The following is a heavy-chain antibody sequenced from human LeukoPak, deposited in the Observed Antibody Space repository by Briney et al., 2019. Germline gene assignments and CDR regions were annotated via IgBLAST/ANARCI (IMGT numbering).Heavy chain of an antibody. V-gene: IGHV4-39*01. Sequence: KPSETLSLTCTVSGGSISSSSYYWGWIRQTPGKGLEWIRSSYYSGSTYYNPSLKSRVTISVDTSKNQFSLKLSSVTAADTAVYYCARPIQLWLRKTRGAFDIWGEGTKVTVSS. CDR1: GGSISSSSYY. CDR3: ARPIQLWLRKTRGAFDI. J-gene: IGHJ3*02. D-gene: IGHD5-18*01. CDR2: SYYSGST.